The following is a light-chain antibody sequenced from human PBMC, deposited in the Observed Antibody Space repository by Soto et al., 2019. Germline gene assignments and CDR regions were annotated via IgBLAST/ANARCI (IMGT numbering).Light chain of an antibody. J-gene: IGLJ3*02. V-gene: IGLV8-61*01. CDR3: ALYVGSGTVV. CDR1: SGSASTSYY. Sequence: QAVVTQEPSFSVSPVGTVILTGGLTSGSASTSYYPSWYQQSPGLAPRTLIYNTTTRSSGVPERFSGSILGNKAALTITGAQSDDESDYLCALYVGSGTVVVGGGTKLTVL. CDR2: NTT.